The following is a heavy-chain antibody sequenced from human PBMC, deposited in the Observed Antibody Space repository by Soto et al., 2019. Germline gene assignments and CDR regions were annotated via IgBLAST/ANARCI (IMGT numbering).Heavy chain of an antibody. J-gene: IGHJ6*02. CDR1: GGSISSSSYY. CDR2: IYYSGST. D-gene: IGHD2-2*01. V-gene: IGHV4-39*01. CDR3: VVGCISTSCPAGYYYYGMDV. Sequence: QLQLQESGPGLVKPSETLSLTCTVSGGSISSSSYYWGWIRQPPGKGLEWIGSIYYSGSTYYNPSLKSRVTISVDTSKNQFSLKLSSVTAADTAVYYCVVGCISTSCPAGYYYYGMDVWGQGTTVTVSS.